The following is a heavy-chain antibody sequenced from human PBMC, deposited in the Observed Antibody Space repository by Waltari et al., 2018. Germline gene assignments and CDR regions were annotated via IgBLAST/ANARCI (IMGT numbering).Heavy chain of an antibody. CDR1: GGTLSSYG. V-gene: IGHV1-18*01. CDR3: ARDVMVRYYYYGMDV. J-gene: IGHJ6*02. D-gene: IGHD2-15*01. CDR2: ISAYNGNT. Sequence: QVQLVQSGAEVKKPGSSVKVSCNASGGTLSSYGISWAPTAPGQGLECMGWISAYNGNTNYAQKLQGRVTMTTDTSTSTAYMELRSLRSDDTAVYYCARDVMVRYYYYGMDVWGQGTTVTVSS.